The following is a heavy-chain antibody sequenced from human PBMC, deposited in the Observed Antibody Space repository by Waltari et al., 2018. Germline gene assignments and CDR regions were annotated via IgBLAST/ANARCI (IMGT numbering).Heavy chain of an antibody. V-gene: IGHV4-31*01. Sequence: QVQLQASGPGLVKPSQTLSLTCTVSGGSISSGDYYWSWIRQHPRKGLEWIGYSYYSGSTYYNPSLKSLVTISVDTSKNQFSLKLSSVTAADTAVYYCARGNWNYYYYIDVWGRGTTVTVSS. CDR1: GGSISSGDYY. CDR3: ARGNWNYYYYIDV. CDR2: SYYSGST. J-gene: IGHJ6*03. D-gene: IGHD1-1*01.